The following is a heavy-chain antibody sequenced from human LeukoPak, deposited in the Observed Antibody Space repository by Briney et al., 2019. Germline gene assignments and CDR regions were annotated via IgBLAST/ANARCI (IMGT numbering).Heavy chain of an antibody. Sequence: GGSLRLSCAASGFTFSSYWMSWVRQAPGKGLEWVANIKQDGSEKYYVDSVKGRFTISRDNAKNSLYLQMNSLRAEDTAIYYCAKASPYYDVLTGYYYYFDYWGQGTLVTVSS. CDR3: AKASPYYDVLTGYYYYFDY. V-gene: IGHV3-7*03. D-gene: IGHD3-9*01. J-gene: IGHJ4*02. CDR2: IKQDGSEK. CDR1: GFTFSSYW.